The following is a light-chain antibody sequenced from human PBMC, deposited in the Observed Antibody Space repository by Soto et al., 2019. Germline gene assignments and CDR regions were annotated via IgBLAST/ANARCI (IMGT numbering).Light chain of an antibody. CDR3: QQYNDWPPFT. CDR1: QTVSSN. CDR2: GAS. Sequence: EIVMTQSPATLSVSPGERATLSCRASQTVSSNLAWYQQKPGQAPRLLIYGASTRAPGIPARFSGSGSGTEFILTISSLQSEDFAVYYCQQYNDWPPFTIGPGTRVDIK. V-gene: IGKV3-15*01. J-gene: IGKJ3*01.